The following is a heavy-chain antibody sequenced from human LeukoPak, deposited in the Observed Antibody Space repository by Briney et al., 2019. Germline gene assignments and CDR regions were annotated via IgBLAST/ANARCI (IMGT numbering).Heavy chain of an antibody. CDR2: IIPILGIA. D-gene: IGHD5-12*01. J-gene: IGHJ4*02. CDR3: ARGAVRGYSDY. V-gene: IGHV1-69*04. Sequence: GASVKVSCKASGGTFSSYAISWVRQAPGQGLEWMGRIIPILGIANYAQKFQGRVTITADKSTSTAYMELSSLRPEDTAVYYCARGAVRGYSDYWGQGTLVTVSS. CDR1: GGTFSSYA.